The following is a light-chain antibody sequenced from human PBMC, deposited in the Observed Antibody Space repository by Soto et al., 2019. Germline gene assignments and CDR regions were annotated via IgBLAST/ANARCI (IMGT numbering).Light chain of an antibody. CDR1: SSNIGSNN. V-gene: IGLV1-44*01. CDR3: AAWDDSLNGVV. CDR2: SNS. J-gene: IGLJ2*01. Sequence: QSVLTQPPSASGTPGQRVTISCSGSSSNIGSNNVNWYQHLPGTAPKLLIYSNSQRPSGVPDRFSGSKSGTSASLAISGLQSEDEADYCCAAWDDSLNGVVFGGGTKLTVL.